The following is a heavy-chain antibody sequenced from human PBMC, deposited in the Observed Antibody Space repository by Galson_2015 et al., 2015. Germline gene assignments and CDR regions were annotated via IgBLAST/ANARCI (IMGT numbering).Heavy chain of an antibody. D-gene: IGHD3-9*01. J-gene: IGHJ4*02. Sequence: QSGAEVKKPGESLKISCKGSGYSFPSYWIGWVRQMPGKGLEWMGIIYPGDSDTRYSPSFQGQVTISADKSISTAYLQWSSLKASDTAMYYCARTYYDISNAGGTSDYWGQGTLVTVSS. CDR2: IYPGDSDT. CDR1: GYSFPSYW. CDR3: ARTYYDISNAGGTSDY. V-gene: IGHV5-51*01.